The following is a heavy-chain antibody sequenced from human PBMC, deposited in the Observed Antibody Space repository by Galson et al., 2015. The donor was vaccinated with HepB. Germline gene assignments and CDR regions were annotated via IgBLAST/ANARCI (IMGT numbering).Heavy chain of an antibody. Sequence: ETLSLTCTVSGGSISSSSYYWGWIRQPPGQGLEWIGSIYYSGSTYYNPSLKSRVTISVDTSKNQFSLKPSSVTAADTAVYYCATTGTTFYYYYGMDVWGQGTTVTVSS. CDR3: ATTGTTFYYYYGMDV. CDR2: IYYSGST. V-gene: IGHV4-39*01. CDR1: GGSISSSSYY. D-gene: IGHD1-1*01. J-gene: IGHJ6*02.